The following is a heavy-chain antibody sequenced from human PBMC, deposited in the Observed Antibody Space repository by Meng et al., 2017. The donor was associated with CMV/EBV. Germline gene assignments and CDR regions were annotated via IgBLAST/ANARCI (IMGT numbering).Heavy chain of an antibody. CDR2: IKPNSGGT. Sequence: FTGYYVHWVRQAPGQGREWMGWIKPNSGGTNYAKKFQGRVTMTRDTTISTAYMELSRLRSDETAVYYCAGDRVVVVPAATRNNWFDPWGQGTLVTVSS. J-gene: IGHJ5*02. V-gene: IGHV1-2*02. CDR1: FTGYY. CDR3: AGDRVVVVPAATRNNWFDP. D-gene: IGHD2-2*01.